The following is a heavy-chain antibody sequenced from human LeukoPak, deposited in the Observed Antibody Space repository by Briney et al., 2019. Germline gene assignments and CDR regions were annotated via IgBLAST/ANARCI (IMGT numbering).Heavy chain of an antibody. V-gene: IGHV3-23*01. J-gene: IGHJ4*02. Sequence: PGGSLRLSCAASGFTFSTYAMSWVRQAPGKGLEWVSLIGGSDGRTRYADSVKGRFTISRDNSKNTLYLQMNSLRAEDTAVYYCAKVGVITSSGNDYWGQGTLVTVSS. CDR2: IGGSDGRT. CDR3: AKVGVITSSGNDY. D-gene: IGHD3-22*01. CDR1: GFTFSTYA.